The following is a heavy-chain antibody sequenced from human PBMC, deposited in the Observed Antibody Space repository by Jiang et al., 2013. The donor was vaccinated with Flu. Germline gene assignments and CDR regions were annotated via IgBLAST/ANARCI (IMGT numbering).Heavy chain of an antibody. J-gene: IGHJ4*02. Sequence: GAEVKKPGSSVKVSCKASGGTFSSYASNWVRQAPGQGLEWMGGIIPIFGTTEYAQKFQGRVTITADESTGTVYMELTSLKSEDTAVYYCARAIGGYSYGPFEYWGQGTLVTVSA. V-gene: IGHV1-69*01. CDR2: IIPIFGTT. D-gene: IGHD5-18*01. CDR1: GGTFSSYA. CDR3: ARAIGGYSYGPFEY.